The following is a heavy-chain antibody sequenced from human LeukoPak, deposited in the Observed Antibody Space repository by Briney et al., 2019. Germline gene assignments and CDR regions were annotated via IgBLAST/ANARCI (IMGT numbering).Heavy chain of an antibody. CDR1: GFTFSSYA. D-gene: IGHD2-2*01. CDR3: ARDGRVVPAAPPATFDY. V-gene: IGHV3-23*01. Sequence: GGSLRLSCAASGFTFSSYAMSWVRQAPGKGLEWVSAISGSGGSTYYADSVKGRFTISRDNSKNTLYLQMNSLRAEDTAVYYCARDGRVVPAAPPATFDYWGQGTLVTVSS. CDR2: ISGSGGST. J-gene: IGHJ4*02.